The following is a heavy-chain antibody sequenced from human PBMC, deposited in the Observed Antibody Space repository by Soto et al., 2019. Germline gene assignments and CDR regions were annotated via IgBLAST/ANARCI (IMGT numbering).Heavy chain of an antibody. J-gene: IGHJ4*02. CDR2: IIPISGRT. Sequence: QVQLVQSGAEVKRPGSSVKVSCEASGGTFSSLGFTWVRQAPGQGLEWMGGIIPISGRTTFAPKFLGRVTITADESTRTTYMDLTALTSDDTAIYYCATRGTQGRWLECADYWGQGTLVTVSS. V-gene: IGHV1-69*01. CDR3: ATRGTQGRWLECADY. CDR1: GGTFSSLG. D-gene: IGHD5-12*01.